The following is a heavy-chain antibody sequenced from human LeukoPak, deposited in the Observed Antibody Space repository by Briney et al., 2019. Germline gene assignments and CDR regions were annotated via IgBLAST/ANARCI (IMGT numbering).Heavy chain of an antibody. CDR1: GFTFSTYW. Sequence: GGSLRLSCAASGFTFSTYWMSWVRQAPGKGLGWVGNIKQDGSKKYYVNSVRGRFTISRDNAKNSLYLQMNSLRAEDTAVYYCARGLIAAAGFDYWGQGTLVTVSS. J-gene: IGHJ4*02. CDR3: ARGLIAAAGFDY. CDR2: IKQDGSKK. V-gene: IGHV3-7*04. D-gene: IGHD6-13*01.